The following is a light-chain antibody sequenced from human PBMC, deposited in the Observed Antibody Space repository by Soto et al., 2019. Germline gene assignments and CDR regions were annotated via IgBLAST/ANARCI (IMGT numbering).Light chain of an antibody. CDR1: MRDVGAYNL. J-gene: IGLJ2*01. V-gene: IGLV2-14*01. CDR3: SSYGSRSTYML. Sequence: QSVLTQPASVSGSPGQSITISCAGTMRDVGAYNLVSWYQQHPGRAPQLIIYEVSYRPSGASNRFSGSKSGNTASLTISGLQAEDEADYYCSSYGSRSTYMLFGGGTKLTVL. CDR2: EVS.